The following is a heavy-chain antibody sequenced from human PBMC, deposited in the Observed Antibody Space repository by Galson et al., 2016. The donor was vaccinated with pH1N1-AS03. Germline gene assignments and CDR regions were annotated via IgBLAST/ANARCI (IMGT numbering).Heavy chain of an antibody. J-gene: IGHJ4*02. D-gene: IGHD3-16*01. CDR1: GGTFSSYA. CDR2: IRPIXXAA. V-gene: IGHV1-69*13. Sequence: SVKVSCKASGGTFSSYAITWMRQAPGQGLEWVGGIRPIXXAASYPQKFQGRLTITADESTSTIYMELRSLTSEDTAVYYCARDRYYDAAGRDFYESDYWGQGTLVVVSS. CDR3: ARDRYYDAAGRDFYESDY.